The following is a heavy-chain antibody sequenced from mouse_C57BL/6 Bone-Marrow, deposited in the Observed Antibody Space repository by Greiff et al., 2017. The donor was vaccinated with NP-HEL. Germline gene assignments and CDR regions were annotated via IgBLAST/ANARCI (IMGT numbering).Heavy chain of an antibody. CDR3: ARLTTVVATDYFDY. CDR2: IDPANGNT. J-gene: IGHJ2*01. Sequence: EVQLQQSVAELVRPGASVKLSCTASGFSIKNTYMHWVKQRPEQGLEWIGRIDPANGNTKYAPKFQGKATITADTSSNTAYLQLSSLTSEDTAIYYCARLTTVVATDYFDYWGQGTTLTVSS. CDR1: GFSIKNTY. V-gene: IGHV14-3*01. D-gene: IGHD1-1*01.